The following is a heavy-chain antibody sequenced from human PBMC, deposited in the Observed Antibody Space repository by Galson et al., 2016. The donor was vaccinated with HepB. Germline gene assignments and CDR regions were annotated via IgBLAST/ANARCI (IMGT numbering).Heavy chain of an antibody. V-gene: IGHV3-23*01. Sequence: SLRLSCAASGFTFSSYSMAWVRQAPWKGLEWVSSLTSSGGSTHYTDSVKGRFAISRDNSKNTLYLHMNSLRADDTALYFCARIPTGGSAFGFDIWGQGTTVTVSS. CDR2: LTSSGGST. CDR1: GFTFSSYS. CDR3: ARIPTGGSAFGFDI. J-gene: IGHJ3*02. D-gene: IGHD2-15*01.